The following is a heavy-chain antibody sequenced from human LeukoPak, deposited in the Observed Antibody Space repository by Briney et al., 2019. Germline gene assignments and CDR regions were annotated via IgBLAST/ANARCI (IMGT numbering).Heavy chain of an antibody. CDR2: IYSGGST. Sequence: SETLSLTGTGYGGSISGYYWRWLRPRPEKELVWWVYIYSGGSTYYNPSLKSRVTITVESSSTQCLLLLRSVIAADTAVYYCARARRDGYNYVAYWGQGTLVTVSS. CDR1: GGSISGYY. D-gene: IGHD5-24*01. V-gene: IGHV4-59*01. J-gene: IGHJ4*02. CDR3: ARARRDGYNYVAY.